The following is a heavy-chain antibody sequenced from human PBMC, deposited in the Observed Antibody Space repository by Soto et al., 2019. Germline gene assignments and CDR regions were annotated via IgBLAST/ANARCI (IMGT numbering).Heavy chain of an antibody. D-gene: IGHD3-10*01. V-gene: IGHV3-48*01. CDR3: ARGRITMVRGVIDAFDI. Sequence: GGSLRLSCAASGFTFSSYSMNWVRQAPGKGLEWVSYISSSSSTIYYADSVKGRFTISRDNAKNSLYLQMNSLRAEDTAVYYCARGRITMVRGVIDAFDIWGQGTMVTVSS. J-gene: IGHJ3*02. CDR2: ISSSSSTI. CDR1: GFTFSSYS.